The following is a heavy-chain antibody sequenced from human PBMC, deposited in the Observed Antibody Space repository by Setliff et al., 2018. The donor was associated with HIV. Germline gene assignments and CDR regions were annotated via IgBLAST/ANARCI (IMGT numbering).Heavy chain of an antibody. CDR2: IYNSGST. Sequence: SETLSLTCTVSGGSISSGDYYWTWIRQPPGKGLEWIGDIYNSGSTYYEPSLRGRVTISIDRSKNQFSLKLNSVTAADTAVYYCARETNASGSLTAYWYFDLWGRGTLVTVSS. D-gene: IGHD3-10*01. CDR1: GGSISSGDYY. J-gene: IGHJ2*01. V-gene: IGHV4-30-4*08. CDR3: ARETNASGSLTAYWYFDL.